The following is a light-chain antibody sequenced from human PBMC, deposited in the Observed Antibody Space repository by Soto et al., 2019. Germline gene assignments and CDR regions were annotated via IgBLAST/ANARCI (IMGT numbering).Light chain of an antibody. CDR3: AAWDDSLRHVV. V-gene: IGLV1-47*01. Sequence: QAVVTQPPSASGTPGQRVTISCSGSSSNIGSNYVYWYQQLPGTAPKLLIYRNNQRPSGVPDRFSGSKSGTSASLAISGLRSEDEADYYCAAWDDSLRHVVFGGGTKLTVL. J-gene: IGLJ2*01. CDR1: SSNIGSNY. CDR2: RNN.